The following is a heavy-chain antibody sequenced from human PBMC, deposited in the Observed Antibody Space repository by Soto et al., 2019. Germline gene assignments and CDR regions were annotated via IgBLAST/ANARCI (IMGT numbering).Heavy chain of an antibody. CDR1: GGTFSSYA. CDR3: ARDSKKRATYYDFWSGYYTGYYYGMDV. Sequence: ASVKVSCKASGGTFSSYAISWVRQAPGQGLEWMGGIIPIFGTANYAQKFQGRVTITADESTSTAYMELSSLRSEDTAVYYCARDSKKRATYYDFWSGYYTGYYYGMDVWGQGTTVTVSS. CDR2: IIPIFGTA. D-gene: IGHD3-3*01. V-gene: IGHV1-69*13. J-gene: IGHJ6*02.